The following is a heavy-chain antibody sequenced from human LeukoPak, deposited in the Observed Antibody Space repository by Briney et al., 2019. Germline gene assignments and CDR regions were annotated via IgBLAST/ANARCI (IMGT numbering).Heavy chain of an antibody. Sequence: PGGSLRLSCAASGFTVSSNYMSWVRQAPGKGLEWVSVIYSGGSTYYADSVKGRFTISRDNSKNTLYLQMNSLRAEDTAVYYCARELWRYCYGGIDYWGQGTLVTVSS. CDR1: GFTVSSNY. CDR2: IYSGGST. V-gene: IGHV3-66*01. J-gene: IGHJ4*02. CDR3: ARELWRYCYGGIDY. D-gene: IGHD5-18*01.